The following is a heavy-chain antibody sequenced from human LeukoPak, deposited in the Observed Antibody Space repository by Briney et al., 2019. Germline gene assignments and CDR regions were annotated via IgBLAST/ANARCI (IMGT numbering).Heavy chain of an antibody. V-gene: IGHV1-8*01. CDR3: ATPFIAVANYYGMDV. D-gene: IGHD6-19*01. CDR1: GYTFTSYD. J-gene: IGHJ6*02. Sequence: ASVKVSCKASGYTFTSYDINWVRQATGQGLEWMGWMNPNSGNTGYAQKFQGRVTITADESTSTAYMELSSLRSEDTAVYYCATPFIAVANYYGMDVRGQGTTVTVSS. CDR2: MNPNSGNT.